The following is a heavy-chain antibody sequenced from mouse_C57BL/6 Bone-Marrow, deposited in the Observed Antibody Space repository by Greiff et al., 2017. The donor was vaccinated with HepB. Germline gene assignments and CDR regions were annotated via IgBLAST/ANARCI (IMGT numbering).Heavy chain of an antibody. J-gene: IGHJ4*01. CDR2: IYPGSGST. Sequence: QVHVKQSGAELVKPGASVKMSCKASGYTFTSYWITWVKQRPGQGLEWIGDIYPGSGSTNYNEKFKSKATLTVDTSSSTAYMQLSSLTSEDSAVYYCALYYYGSSLYYAMDYWGQGTSVTVSS. D-gene: IGHD1-1*01. CDR1: GYTFTSYW. V-gene: IGHV1-55*01. CDR3: ALYYYGSSLYYAMDY.